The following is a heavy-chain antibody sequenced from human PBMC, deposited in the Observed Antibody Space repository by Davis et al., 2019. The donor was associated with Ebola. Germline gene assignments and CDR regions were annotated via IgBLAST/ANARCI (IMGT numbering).Heavy chain of an antibody. V-gene: IGHV3-11*03. CDR1: GFTFSDYY. Sequence: GGSLRLSCAASGFTFSDYYMSWIRQAPGKGLEWVSYISSSSSYTNYADSVKGRFTISRDNSKNTLYLEMNSLRVEDTAVYYCARRVRTAAGTNWFDPWGQGTLVAVSS. CDR3: ARRVRTAAGTNWFDP. CDR2: ISSSSSYT. D-gene: IGHD6-13*01. J-gene: IGHJ5*02.